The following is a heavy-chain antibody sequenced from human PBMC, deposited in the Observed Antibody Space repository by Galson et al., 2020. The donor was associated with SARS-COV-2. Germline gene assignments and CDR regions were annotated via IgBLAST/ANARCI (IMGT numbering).Heavy chain of an antibody. Sequence: GESPKISCAASGFTFSDYFMSWVRQAPGKGLEWVSYISSSGSYINYADSVKGRFTISRDNAKNSLNLQMNSLRVEDTAVYYCARVGDCSGGICYGAEYFQHWGQGTLVTVSS. CDR3: ARVGDCSGGICYGAEYFQH. V-gene: IGHV3-11*04. D-gene: IGHD2-15*01. J-gene: IGHJ1*01. CDR1: GFTFSDYF. CDR2: ISSSGSYI.